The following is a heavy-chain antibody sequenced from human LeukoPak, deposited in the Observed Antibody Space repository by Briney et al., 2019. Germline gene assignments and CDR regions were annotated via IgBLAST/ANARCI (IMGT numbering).Heavy chain of an antibody. CDR3: ARGRDSSGYAAYYYYYMDV. CDR1: GYTFTSYD. CDR2: MNPNSGNT. V-gene: IGHV1-8*01. D-gene: IGHD3-22*01. J-gene: IGHJ6*03. Sequence: ASVKVSCKASGYTFTSYDINWVRQAAGQGLEWMGWMNPNSGNTDYAQKFQGRVTMTRNTSISTAYMELSSLRSEDTAVYYCARGRDSSGYAAYYYYYMDVWGKGTTVTVSS.